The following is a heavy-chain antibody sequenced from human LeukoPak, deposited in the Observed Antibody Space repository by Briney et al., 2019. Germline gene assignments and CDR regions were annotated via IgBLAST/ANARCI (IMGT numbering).Heavy chain of an antibody. V-gene: IGHV4-59*01. Sequence: SETLSLTCTVSGGSISSYYWSWIRQPPGKGLELIGYIYYSGSTNYNPSLKSRVTISVDTSKNQFSLKLSSVTAADTAVYYCARDDDDYVWGSYRYWGQGTLVTVSS. J-gene: IGHJ4*02. CDR2: IYYSGST. CDR1: GGSISSYY. CDR3: ARDDDDYVWGSYRY. D-gene: IGHD3-16*02.